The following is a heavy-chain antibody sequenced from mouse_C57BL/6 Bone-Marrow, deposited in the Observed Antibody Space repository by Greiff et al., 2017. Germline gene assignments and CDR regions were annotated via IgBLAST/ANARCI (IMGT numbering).Heavy chain of an antibody. J-gene: IGHJ4*01. CDR2: ISYDGSN. CDR3: ARGGIYYDYHYYAMDY. V-gene: IGHV3-6*01. D-gene: IGHD2-4*01. CDR1: GYSITSGYY. Sequence: DVQLQESGPGLVKPSQSLSLTCSVTGYSITSGYYWNWIRQFPGNKLEWMGYISYDGSNNYNPSLKNRISITRDTSKNQFFLKLNSVTTEDTATYYCARGGIYYDYHYYAMDYWGLGTSVTVSS.